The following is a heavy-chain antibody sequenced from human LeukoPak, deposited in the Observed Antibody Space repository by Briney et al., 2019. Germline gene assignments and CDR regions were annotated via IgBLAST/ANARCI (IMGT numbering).Heavy chain of an antibody. CDR1: GYTFTGYY. CDR3: ARFSRSHDAFDI. J-gene: IGHJ3*02. D-gene: IGHD6-13*01. CDR2: INPNSGGT. Sequence: ASVKVSCKASGYTFTGYYMHWVRQAPGQGLEWMGRINPNSGGTNYAQKFQGRVTMTRVTSISTAYMELSRLRSDDTAVYYCARFSRSHDAFDIWGQGTMVTVSS. V-gene: IGHV1-2*06.